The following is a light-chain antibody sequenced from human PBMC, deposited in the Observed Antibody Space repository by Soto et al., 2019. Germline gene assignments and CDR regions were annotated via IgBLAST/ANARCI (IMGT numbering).Light chain of an antibody. CDR2: VDS. V-gene: IGLV3-21*02. CDR1: NIESKS. Sequence: ELTQPPSVSVAPGQTARITCGGNNIESKSVHWYQQRPGQAPVLVIYVDSDRPSGIPDRFSASTSGNTAALTISRVEAGDEADYYCQVWDTISDHYVFGSGTKVTVL. J-gene: IGLJ1*01. CDR3: QVWDTISDHYV.